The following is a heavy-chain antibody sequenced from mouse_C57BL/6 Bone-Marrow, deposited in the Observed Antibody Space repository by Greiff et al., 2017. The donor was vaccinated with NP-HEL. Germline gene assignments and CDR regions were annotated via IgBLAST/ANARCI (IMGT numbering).Heavy chain of an antibody. CDR3: ARPGNGNPWFAY. Sequence: EVQLQQSGGGLVQPGGSLKLSCAASGIDFSRYWMSWVRRAPGKGLEWIGEIDPDSSTINYAPSLKDKFIISRDNAKNTLYLQVSKVRSEDTALYYCARPGNGNPWFAYWGQGTLVTVSA. CDR2: IDPDSSTI. D-gene: IGHD2-1*01. J-gene: IGHJ3*01. V-gene: IGHV4-1*01. CDR1: GIDFSRYW.